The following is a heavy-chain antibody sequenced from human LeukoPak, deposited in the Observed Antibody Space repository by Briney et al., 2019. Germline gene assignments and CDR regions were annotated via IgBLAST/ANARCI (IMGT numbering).Heavy chain of an antibody. D-gene: IGHD2-21*02. V-gene: IGHV1-46*01. CDR3: ARCQKVVTAHFDY. CDR2: INPSGGST. CDR1: GYTFTSYY. Sequence: AASVKVSCKASGYTFTSYYMHWVRQAPGQGLEWMGIINPSGGSTNYAQKFQGRVTITADESTSTAYMELSSLRSEDTAVYYCARCQKVVTAHFDYWGQGTLVTVSS. J-gene: IGHJ4*02.